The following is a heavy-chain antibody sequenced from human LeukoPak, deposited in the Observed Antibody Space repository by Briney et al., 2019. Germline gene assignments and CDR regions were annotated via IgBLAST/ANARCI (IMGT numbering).Heavy chain of an antibody. CDR3: ARDEVLGIAVADSLDYYFDY. CDR2: INAGNGNT. V-gene: IGHV1-3*01. D-gene: IGHD6-19*01. Sequence: ASVKVSCKASGYTFTSYGISWVRQAPGQRLEWMGWINAGNGNTKYSQKFQGRVTITRDTSASTAYMELSSLRSEDTAVYYCARDEVLGIAVADSLDYYFDYWGQGTLVTVSS. CDR1: GYTFTSYG. J-gene: IGHJ4*02.